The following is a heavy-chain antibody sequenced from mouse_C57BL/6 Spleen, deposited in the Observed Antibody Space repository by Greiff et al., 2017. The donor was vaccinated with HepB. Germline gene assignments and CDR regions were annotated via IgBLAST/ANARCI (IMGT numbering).Heavy chain of an antibody. CDR3: ARGDDYGNSWFAY. Sequence: QVQLQQPGAELVRPGSSVKLSCKASGNTFTSYWMDWVKQRPGQGLEWIGNIYPSDSETHYNQKFKDKATLTVDKSSSTAYMQLSSLTSEDSAVYCCARGDDYGNSWFAYWGQGTPVTVSA. D-gene: IGHD2-1*01. CDR1: GNTFTSYW. CDR2: IYPSDSET. J-gene: IGHJ3*01. V-gene: IGHV1-61*01.